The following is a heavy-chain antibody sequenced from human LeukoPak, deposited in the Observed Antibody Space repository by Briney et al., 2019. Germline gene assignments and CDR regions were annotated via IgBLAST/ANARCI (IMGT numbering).Heavy chain of an antibody. V-gene: IGHV3-30*18. J-gene: IGHJ4*02. CDR3: AKDHCSSTSCYLMDY. Sequence: GGSLRLSCAASGFTFSSYGMHWVRQAPGKGLEWVAAISYDGSNKYYADSVKGRFTISRDNSKNTLYLQMNSLRAEDTAVYYCAKDHCSSTSCYLMDYWGQGTLVTVSS. D-gene: IGHD2-2*01. CDR1: GFTFSSYG. CDR2: ISYDGSNK.